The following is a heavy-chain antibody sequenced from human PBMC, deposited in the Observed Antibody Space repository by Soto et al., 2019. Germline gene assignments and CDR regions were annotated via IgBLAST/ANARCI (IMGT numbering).Heavy chain of an antibody. CDR2: IIPIFGTA. Sequence: GASVKVSCKASGGTFSSYAISWVRQAPGQGLEWMGGIIPIFGTANYAQKFQGRVTITADESTSTAYMELSSLRSEDTAVYYCASAVYGSGSYYSSPYYGMDVWGQGTTVTVSS. CDR3: ASAVYGSGSYYSSPYYGMDV. J-gene: IGHJ6*02. CDR1: GGTFSSYA. D-gene: IGHD3-10*01. V-gene: IGHV1-69*13.